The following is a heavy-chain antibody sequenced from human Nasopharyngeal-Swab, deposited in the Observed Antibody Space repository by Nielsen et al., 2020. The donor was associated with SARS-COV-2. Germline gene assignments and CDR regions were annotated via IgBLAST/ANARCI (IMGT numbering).Heavy chain of an antibody. J-gene: IGHJ4*02. Sequence: GESLKISCAASGFTFSDYYMSWIRQAPGKGLEWVSYISSSGSTIYYADSVKGRFTISRDNAKNSLYLQMNSLRAEDTAVYYCARGPRGVYSGSYYDYWGQGTLVTVSS. V-gene: IGHV3-11*04. D-gene: IGHD1-26*01. CDR2: ISSSGSTI. CDR1: GFTFSDYY. CDR3: ARGPRGVYSGSYYDY.